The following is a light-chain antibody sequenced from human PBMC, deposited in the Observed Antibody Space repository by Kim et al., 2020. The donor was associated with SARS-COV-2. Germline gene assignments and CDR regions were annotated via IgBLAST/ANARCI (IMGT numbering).Light chain of an antibody. Sequence: QSVLTQPPSVSEAPRQRVTISCSGSSSNIGKNAVNWYQQLPGKAPKLLIYYDNLLPSGVSDRFSGSTSGTSASLAISGLQSEDEADYYCAAWDDSLTAWVFGGGTQLTVL. CDR2: YDN. CDR1: SSNIGKNA. CDR3: AAWDDSLTAWV. J-gene: IGLJ3*02. V-gene: IGLV1-36*01.